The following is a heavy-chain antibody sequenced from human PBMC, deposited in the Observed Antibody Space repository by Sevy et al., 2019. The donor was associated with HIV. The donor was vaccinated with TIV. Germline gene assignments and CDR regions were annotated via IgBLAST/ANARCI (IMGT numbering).Heavy chain of an antibody. Sequence: GGSLRLSCAASGFTFDMYAMHWVRQSPGKGLECVAGLWSHGRREYYADFAKGRFTVSRDNSKNTVYLHMDSLRTDDTAVYYCAKEHDAFDVWGQGTMVTVSS. J-gene: IGHJ3*01. V-gene: IGHV3-30*02. CDR1: GFTFDMYA. CDR3: AKEHDAFDV. CDR2: LWSHGRRE.